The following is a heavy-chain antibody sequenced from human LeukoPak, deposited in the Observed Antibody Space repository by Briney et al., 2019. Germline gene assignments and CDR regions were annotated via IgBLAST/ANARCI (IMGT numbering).Heavy chain of an antibody. J-gene: IGHJ6*03. CDR2: ISSSSGHI. D-gene: IGHD5-12*01. CDR3: AREGGYDFYYYMDV. V-gene: IGHV3-21*01. Sequence: PGGSLRLSCAVSGFAFSNYNMNWVRQAPGKGLEWVASISSSSGHIHYADSVKGRFTISRDNAKNSLYLQMNSLRAEDTAVYYCAREGGYDFYYYMDVWGKGTTVTISS. CDR1: GFAFSNYN.